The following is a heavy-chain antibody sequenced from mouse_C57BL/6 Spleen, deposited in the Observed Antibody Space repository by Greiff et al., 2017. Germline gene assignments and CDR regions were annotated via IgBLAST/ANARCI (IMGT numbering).Heavy chain of an antibody. CDR1: GYTFTSYW. J-gene: IGHJ4*01. V-gene: IGHV1-55*01. CDR2: IYPGSGST. D-gene: IGHD1-1*01. CDR3: ARSPLFTTVVDYAMDY. Sequence: QVQLQQSGAELVKPGASVKMSCKASGYTFTSYWITWVKQRPGQGLEWIGDIYPGSGSTNYNEKFKSKAKLTLDTSSSTAYMQLSSLTSGDSAVYYCARSPLFTTVVDYAMDYWGQGTSVTVSS.